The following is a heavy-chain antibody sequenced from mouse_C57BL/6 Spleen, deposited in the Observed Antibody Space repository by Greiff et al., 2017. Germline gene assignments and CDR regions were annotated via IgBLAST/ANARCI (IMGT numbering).Heavy chain of an antibody. CDR2: INPSTGGT. CDR1: GYTFTGYY. D-gene: IGHD1-1*01. Sequence: VQLQQPGPELVKPGASVKISCKASGYTFTGYYMNWVKQSPEQSLEWIGEINPSTGGTTYNQKFKAKATLTVDKSSSTAYMQLKSLTSEDSAVYYCASLIYYYGSSYYFDYWGQGTTLTVSS. CDR3: ASLIYYYGSSYYFDY. V-gene: IGHV1-42*01. J-gene: IGHJ2*01.